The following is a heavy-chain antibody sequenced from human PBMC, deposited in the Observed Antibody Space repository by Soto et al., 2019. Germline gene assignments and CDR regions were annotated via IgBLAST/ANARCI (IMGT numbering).Heavy chain of an antibody. CDR1: GFPFSSYD. V-gene: IGHV3-13*01. Sequence: PGGSLKLSCAASGFPFSSYDMHWVRPATGKGLEWVSAIGTAGDTYYPGSVKGRFTNSRENAKNSLYLQMNSLRAGDTAVYYCSRAGILTTPYYFDYWGQGTLVTVSS. CDR3: SRAGILTTPYYFDY. J-gene: IGHJ4*01. CDR2: IGTAGDT. D-gene: IGHD4-4*01.